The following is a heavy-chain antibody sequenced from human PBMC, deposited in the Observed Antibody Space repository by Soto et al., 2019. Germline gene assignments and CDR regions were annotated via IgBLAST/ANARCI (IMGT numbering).Heavy chain of an antibody. CDR2: IYPSDSYT. Sequence: PGESLKISCKGSGYSFTSYWISWVRQMPGKSLEWMGRIYPSDSYTNYSPSFQVHVTISADKSISTAYLQWSCLKASDTAMYYCASSPRGYCSSTSCRELGNYYGMDVWGQGTTVTVSS. CDR3: ASSPRGYCSSTSCRELGNYYGMDV. D-gene: IGHD2-2*01. V-gene: IGHV5-10-1*01. CDR1: GYSFTSYW. J-gene: IGHJ6*02.